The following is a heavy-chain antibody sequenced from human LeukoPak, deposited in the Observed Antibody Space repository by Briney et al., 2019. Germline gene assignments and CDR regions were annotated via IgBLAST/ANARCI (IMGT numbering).Heavy chain of an antibody. V-gene: IGHV3-30*02. J-gene: IGHJ4*02. Sequence: PGGSLRLSCAASGFTFGNYVMHWVRQAPGKGLEWVAFISHDGINKDYADSVKGRFTISRDNSKNTLYLQMNSLRAEDTAVYYCAKDHYGDFFGFDYWGQGTLVTVSS. CDR2: ISHDGINK. CDR3: AKDHYGDFFGFDY. CDR1: GFTFGNYV. D-gene: IGHD4-17*01.